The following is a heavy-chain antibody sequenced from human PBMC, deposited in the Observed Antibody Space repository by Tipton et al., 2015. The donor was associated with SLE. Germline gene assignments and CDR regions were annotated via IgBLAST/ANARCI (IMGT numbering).Heavy chain of an antibody. CDR1: GGSVSSNY. V-gene: IGHV4-59*02. J-gene: IGHJ4*02. Sequence: LRLSCTVSGGSVSSNYWSWIRQPPGKGLEWIGYIYYSGSTNYNPSLKSRVTISVDTSKNQFSLKLSSVTAADTAVYYCARDFGEDETSDSSGSPFAFDYWGQGTLVTVSS. CDR2: IYYSGST. CDR3: ARDFGEDETSDSSGSPFAFDY. D-gene: IGHD3-22*01.